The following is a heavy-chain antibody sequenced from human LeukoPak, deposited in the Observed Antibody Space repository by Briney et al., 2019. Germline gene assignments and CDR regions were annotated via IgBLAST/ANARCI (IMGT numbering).Heavy chain of an antibody. CDR1: GYTFTSYG. J-gene: IGHJ4*02. CDR3: ARGRRGWHPTNFYYFDY. Sequence: GASVKVSCKAPGYTFTSYGISWVRQAPGQGLEWMGWISAYNGNTNYAQKLQGRVTMTTDTSTSTAYMELSSLRSEDTAVYYCARGRRGWHPTNFYYFDYWGQGTLVTVSS. V-gene: IGHV1-18*01. CDR2: ISAYNGNT. D-gene: IGHD6-19*01.